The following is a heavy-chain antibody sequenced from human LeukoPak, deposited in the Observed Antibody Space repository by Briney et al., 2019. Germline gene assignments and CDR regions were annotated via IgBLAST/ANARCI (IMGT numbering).Heavy chain of an antibody. V-gene: IGHV1-18*01. CDR1: GYTFTSYG. Sequence: ASVKVSCKASGYTFTSYGISWVRQAPGQGLEWMGWISPYNGNTNYAHKLQGRVTMTTDTSTSTAYVELRSLRSDDTALYYCARDGRFGELFDYWGQGTLVTVSS. D-gene: IGHD3-10*01. CDR2: ISPYNGNT. CDR3: ARDGRFGELFDY. J-gene: IGHJ4*02.